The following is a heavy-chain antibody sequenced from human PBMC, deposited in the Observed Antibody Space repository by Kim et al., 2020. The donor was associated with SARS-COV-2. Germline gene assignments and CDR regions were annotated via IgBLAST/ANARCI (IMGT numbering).Heavy chain of an antibody. CDR2: ISWNSGSI. D-gene: IGHD1-20*01. CDR3: AKDLGYKGRGTLLDYYG. CDR1: GFTFDDYA. Sequence: GGSLRLSCAASGFTFDDYAMHWVRQAPGKGLEWVSGISWNSGSIGYADSVKGRFTISRDNAKNSLYLQMNSLRAEDTALYYCAKDLGYKGRGTLLDYYG. V-gene: IGHV3-9*01. J-gene: IGHJ6*01.